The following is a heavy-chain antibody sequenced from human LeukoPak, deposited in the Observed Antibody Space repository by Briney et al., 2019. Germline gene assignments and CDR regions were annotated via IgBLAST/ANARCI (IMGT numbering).Heavy chain of an antibody. J-gene: IGHJ6*02. CDR2: ISPILGIT. CDR1: GGTFSTYA. V-gene: IGHV1-69*04. D-gene: IGHD3-22*01. Sequence: SVKVSCKTSGGTFSTYAINWVRQAPGEGLEWMGRISPILGITNYAQKFQGRVTITADKSTTTAYMELSSLRSEDTAVYYCARGWAVVPSGGVDVWGQGTTVTVSS. CDR3: ARGWAVVPSGGVDV.